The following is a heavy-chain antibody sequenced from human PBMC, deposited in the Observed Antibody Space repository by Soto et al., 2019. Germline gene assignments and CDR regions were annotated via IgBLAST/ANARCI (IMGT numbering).Heavy chain of an antibody. CDR1: GLPWGSYD. CDR3: AKATATGGGAFDF. Sequence: GGSLRLSCATSGLPWGSYDMTWVRQAPGKGLEWVSTILVDGRTFYVDSVKGRFTISRDNSRNTVYLQMNSLTAGDTALYYCAKATATGGGAFDFCGQGTMVTVSS. J-gene: IGHJ3*01. CDR2: ILVDGRT. V-gene: IGHV3-23*01. D-gene: IGHD2-8*02.